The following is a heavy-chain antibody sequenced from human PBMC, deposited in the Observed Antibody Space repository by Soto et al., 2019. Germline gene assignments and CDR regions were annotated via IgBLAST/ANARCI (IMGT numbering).Heavy chain of an antibody. CDR3: AREIVTAGGNNYFDP. CDR1: GGTVVSSHW. J-gene: IGHJ5*02. Sequence: TSETLSLTCGVSGGTVVSSHWWSWVRQSPGRGLEWIGNVYHTGDTNFNPSLQSRVTFSVDKSNNQFSLRLTSVTAADTAVYFCAREIVTAGGNNYFDPWGPGTLVTVSS. CDR2: VYHTGDT. D-gene: IGHD2-21*02. V-gene: IGHV4-4*02.